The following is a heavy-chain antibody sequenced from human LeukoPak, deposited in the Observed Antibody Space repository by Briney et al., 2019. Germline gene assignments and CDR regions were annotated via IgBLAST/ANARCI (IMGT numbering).Heavy chain of an antibody. J-gene: IGHJ4*02. CDR1: GGSISSYY. CDR2: IYYSGST. V-gene: IGHV4-59*08. Sequence: TSETLSLTCTVSGGSISSYYWSWIRQPPGKGLEWIGYIYYSGSTNYNPSLKSRVTISVDTSKNQFSLKLSSVTAADTAVYYCARRRADYGYSSSWYVEYYFDYWGQGTLVTVSS. CDR3: ARRRADYGYSSSWYVEYYFDY. D-gene: IGHD6-13*01.